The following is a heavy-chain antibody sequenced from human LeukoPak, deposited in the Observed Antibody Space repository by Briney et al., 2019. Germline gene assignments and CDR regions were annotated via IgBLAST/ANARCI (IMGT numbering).Heavy chain of an antibody. CDR3: ARGGYNIDWMKDATDY. V-gene: IGHV4-34*01. J-gene: IGHJ4*02. CDR1: GGSFSGYY. Sequence: SENLSLTCGVYGGSFSGYYYNWIRQSPGKGLEWIAEINHTGRTNYNASLKSRVAISIDTSKNQFSLTLNSVTAADTAVYYCARGGYNIDWMKDATDYWGQGTLVTVSS. CDR2: INHTGRT. D-gene: IGHD3-9*01.